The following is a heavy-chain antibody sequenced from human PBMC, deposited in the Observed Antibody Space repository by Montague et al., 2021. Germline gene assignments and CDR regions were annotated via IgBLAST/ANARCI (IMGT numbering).Heavy chain of an antibody. D-gene: IGHD2-21*01. Sequence: SLRLSCAASGFTFSNYWMSWVRQAPGKGLEWVSNIKKDGSEKNYVDSVKGRFTISRDNAKNSLYLQMNSLRAEDTAVYFCARDKGQGYCGGDCYVGLDYWGQGTLVTVSS. CDR3: ARDKGQGYCGGDCYVGLDY. CDR1: GFTFSNYW. CDR2: IKKDGSEK. V-gene: IGHV3-7*01. J-gene: IGHJ4*02.